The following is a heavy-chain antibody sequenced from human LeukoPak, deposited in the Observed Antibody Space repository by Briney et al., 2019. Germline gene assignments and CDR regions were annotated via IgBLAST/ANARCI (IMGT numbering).Heavy chain of an antibody. D-gene: IGHD4-23*01. V-gene: IGHV3-23*01. J-gene: IGHJ4*02. CDR3: ARRTTVVGPAPFDR. Sequence: PGASLRLSCAASGFSFSIYAMSWVRQAPGKGLEWVSAISPGGDTIYYLDSVKGRFTISRDNSKNTLYLQMNSLRAEDTAVYYCARRTTVVGPAPFDRWGQGTLVTVSS. CDR1: GFSFSIYA. CDR2: ISPGGDTI.